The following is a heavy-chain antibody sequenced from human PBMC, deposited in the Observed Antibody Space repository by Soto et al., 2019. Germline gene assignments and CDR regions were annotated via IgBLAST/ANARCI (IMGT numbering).Heavy chain of an antibody. J-gene: IGHJ4*02. D-gene: IGHD2-2*01. CDR1: GFTVSNYR. Sequence: GGSLRLSCAASGFTVSNYRMSWVRQAPGKGLEWVSVIYSARSADFADSVKGRFTISRDNAKNSLYLQMNSLRAEDTAVYYCARALSLPGYQLLPFDYFESWGQGKLVTVSS. V-gene: IGHV3-66*01. CDR2: IYSARSA. CDR3: ARALSLPGYQLLPFDYFES.